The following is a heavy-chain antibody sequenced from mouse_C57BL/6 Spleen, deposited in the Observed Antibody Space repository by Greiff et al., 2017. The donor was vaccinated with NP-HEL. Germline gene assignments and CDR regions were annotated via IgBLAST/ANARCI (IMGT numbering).Heavy chain of an antibody. D-gene: IGHD4-1*01. CDR3: VAPDWGHFDV. CDR1: GFTFNTYA. Sequence: EVQVVESGGGLVQPKGSLKLSCAASGFTFNTYAMHWVRQAPGKGLEWVARIRRKSSNYATYYADSVKDRFTISRDDSQSMLYLQMNNLKTEDTAMYYCVAPDWGHFDVWGTGTTVTVSS. V-gene: IGHV10-3*01. CDR2: IRRKSSNYAT. J-gene: IGHJ1*03.